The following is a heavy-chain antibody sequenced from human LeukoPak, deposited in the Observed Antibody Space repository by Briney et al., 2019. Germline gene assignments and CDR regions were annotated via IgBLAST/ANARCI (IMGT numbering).Heavy chain of an antibody. V-gene: IGHV3-23*01. CDR1: GFTFSSYA. D-gene: IGHD2/OR15-2a*01. J-gene: IGHJ4*02. Sequence: GGSLRLSCAASGFTFSSYAMHWVRQAPGKGLEWLSTIGSAGGSIFYADSVKGRFTISRDNSKSTLFLQMDSLRVEDTALYYCAKRGEVSTYHYFESWGQGALVTVSS. CDR2: IGSAGGSI. CDR3: AKRGEVSTYHYFES.